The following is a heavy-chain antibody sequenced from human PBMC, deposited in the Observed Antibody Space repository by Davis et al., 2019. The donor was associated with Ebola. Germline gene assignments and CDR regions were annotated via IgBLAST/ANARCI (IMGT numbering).Heavy chain of an antibody. D-gene: IGHD6-13*01. V-gene: IGHV4-34*01. J-gene: IGHJ2*01. CDR3: ARRLWYSSTSNWYFDL. CDR1: GGSLSGYY. CDR2: INHGGST. Sequence: PSETLSLTCAVYGGSLSGYYWSWIRQPPGKGLEWIGEINHGGSTYYNPSLKSRVIISVDTSKKQFSLKLSSVTAADTAVYYCARRLWYSSTSNWYFDLWGRGTLVTVSS.